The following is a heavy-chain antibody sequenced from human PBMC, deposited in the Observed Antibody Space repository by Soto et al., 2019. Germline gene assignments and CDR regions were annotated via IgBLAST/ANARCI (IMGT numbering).Heavy chain of an antibody. CDR3: TRRSRWYYYGTASYYNLWFDS. CDR2: IHNSGSP. Sequence: SETLSLTCTVSDDSINDAGYYWGWIRQPPVKGLEWIGSIHNSGSPYFNPSLKSRVTMSVDTSKKQFSLKLKSVTASDTAVYFCTRRSRWYYYGTASYYNLWFDSWGQG. V-gene: IGHV4-39*01. CDR1: DDSINDAGYY. D-gene: IGHD3-10*01. J-gene: IGHJ5*01.